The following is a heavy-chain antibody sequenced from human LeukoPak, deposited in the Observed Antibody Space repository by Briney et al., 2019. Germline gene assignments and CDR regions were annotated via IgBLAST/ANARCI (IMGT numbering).Heavy chain of an antibody. CDR3: AKHGGFQWLNPFDY. CDR2: ISGSGGST. V-gene: IGHV3-23*01. CDR1: GSTFSSYA. D-gene: IGHD6-19*01. Sequence: PGGSLRLSCAASGSTFSSYAMSWVRQAPGKGLEWVSAISGSGGSTYYADSVKGRFTISRDNSKNTLYLQMNSLRAEDTAVYYCAKHGGFQWLNPFDYWGQGTLVTVSS. J-gene: IGHJ4*02.